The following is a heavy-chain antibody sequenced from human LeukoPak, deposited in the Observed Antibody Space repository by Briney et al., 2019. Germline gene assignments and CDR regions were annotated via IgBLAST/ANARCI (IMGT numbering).Heavy chain of an antibody. CDR1: GYSFTSYW. CDR2: IYPGDSDT. CDR3: ARERRDGYNYDYYYYMDV. Sequence: GESLKISSKGSGYSFTSYWITWVRQMPGKGLEWMGIIYPGDSDTRYSPSFQGQVTISADKSISTAYLQWSSLKASDTAMYYCARERRDGYNYDYYYYMDVWGKGTTVTVSS. V-gene: IGHV5-51*01. D-gene: IGHD5-24*01. J-gene: IGHJ6*03.